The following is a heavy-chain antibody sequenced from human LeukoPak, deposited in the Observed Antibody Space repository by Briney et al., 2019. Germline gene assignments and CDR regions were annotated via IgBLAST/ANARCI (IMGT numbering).Heavy chain of an antibody. CDR2: IGGFSTDT. CDR1: GFTFSSYA. Sequence: GGSLRLSCAASGFTFSSYAMNWVRQAPGRGPEWVSSIGGFSTDTYYADSVRGRFTISRDKSRNTLNLQMNSLRADDTALYYCARGRGTTAQATIFDFWGQGTLVTVSS. V-gene: IGHV3-23*01. CDR3: ARGRGTTAQATIFDF. D-gene: IGHD1-7*01. J-gene: IGHJ4*02.